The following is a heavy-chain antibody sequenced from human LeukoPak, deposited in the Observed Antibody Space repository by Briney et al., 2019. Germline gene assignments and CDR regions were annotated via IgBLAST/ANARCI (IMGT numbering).Heavy chain of an antibody. CDR2: ISAYNGNT. J-gene: IGHJ4*02. CDR1: GYTFTSYG. Sequence: ASVKVSCKASGYTFTSYGISWVRQAPGQGLEWMGWISAYNGNTNYAQKLQGRVTMTTDTSTSTAYMELRSLRSDDTAVYYCARDPTYSSSSGLDYWGQGTLVTVSS. CDR3: ARDPTYSSSSGLDY. D-gene: IGHD6-6*01. V-gene: IGHV1-18*01.